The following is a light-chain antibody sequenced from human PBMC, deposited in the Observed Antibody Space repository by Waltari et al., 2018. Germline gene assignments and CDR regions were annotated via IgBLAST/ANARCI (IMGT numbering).Light chain of an antibody. V-gene: IGKV4-1*01. CDR1: QSVLYSSNNKNY. J-gene: IGKJ2*01. Sequence: DIVMTQSPDSLAVSLGERATINRKSSQSVLYSSNNKNYLAWYQQKPGQPPKLLIYWASTRESGVPDRFSGSGSGTDFTLTISSLQAEDVAVYYCQQYYSTLYTFGQGTKLEI. CDR3: QQYYSTLYT. CDR2: WAS.